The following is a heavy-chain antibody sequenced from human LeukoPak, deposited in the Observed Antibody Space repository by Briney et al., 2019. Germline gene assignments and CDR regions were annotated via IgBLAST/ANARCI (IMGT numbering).Heavy chain of an antibody. CDR2: ISGSGGST. CDR1: GFTFSSYA. D-gene: IGHD6-13*01. V-gene: IGHV3-23*01. CDR3: AKDPIIAAAVQAGDY. Sequence: RGSLRLSCAASGFTFSSYAMSWVRQAPGKGLEWVSAISGSGGSTYYADSVKGRFTISRDNSKNTLYLQMNSLRAEDTAVYYCAKDPIIAAAVQAGDYWGQGTLVTVSS. J-gene: IGHJ4*02.